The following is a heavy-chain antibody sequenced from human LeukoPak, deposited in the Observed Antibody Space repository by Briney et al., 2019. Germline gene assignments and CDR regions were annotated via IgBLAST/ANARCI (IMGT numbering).Heavy chain of an antibody. CDR2: IYYSGST. CDR1: GGSISSYY. Sequence: PSETLSLTCTVSGGSISSYYWSWIRQPPGKGLEWIGYIYYSGSTNYNPSLKSRVTISVDTSKNQFSLKLSSVTAADTAVYYCARSRYYYGSGSYNWFDPWGQGTLVTVSS. CDR3: ARSRYYYGSGSYNWFDP. V-gene: IGHV4-59*01. J-gene: IGHJ5*02. D-gene: IGHD3-10*01.